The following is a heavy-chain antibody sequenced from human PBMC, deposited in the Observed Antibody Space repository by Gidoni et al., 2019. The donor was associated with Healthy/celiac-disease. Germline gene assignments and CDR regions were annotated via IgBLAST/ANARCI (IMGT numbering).Heavy chain of an antibody. CDR2: ISGSGGST. CDR3: ATEIAVAGISGQFDY. V-gene: IGHV3-23*01. CDR1: GFTFSSYA. Sequence: EVQLLESGGGLVQPGGSLRLSCAASGFTFSSYAMGWVRQAPGKGVAWVSAISGSGGSTYYADSVKGRFTISRDNSKNTLYLQMNSLRAEDTAVYYCATEIAVAGISGQFDYWGQGTLVTVSS. D-gene: IGHD6-19*01. J-gene: IGHJ4*02.